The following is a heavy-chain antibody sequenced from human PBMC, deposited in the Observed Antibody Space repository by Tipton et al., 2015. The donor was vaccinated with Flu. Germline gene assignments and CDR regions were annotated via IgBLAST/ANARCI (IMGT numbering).Heavy chain of an antibody. J-gene: IGHJ5*02. CDR3: ARRDHSNYVSEPKNWFDH. CDR1: GDSIRSDYY. Sequence: TLSLTCLVSGDSIRSDYYWGWIRQPPGKGLEWIGHISRGGSAYYNSSLQSRVTISVDSSRNRFSLKVKSVTAADTATYYCARRDHSNYVSEPKNWFDHWGQGTLVSVSS. CDR2: ISRGGSA. D-gene: IGHD4-11*01. V-gene: IGHV4-38-2*01.